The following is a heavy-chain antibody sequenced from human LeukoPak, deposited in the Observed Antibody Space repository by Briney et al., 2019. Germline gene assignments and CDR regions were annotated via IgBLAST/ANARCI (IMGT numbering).Heavy chain of an antibody. J-gene: IGHJ6*02. Sequence: GGFLRLSCAASGFTFSDYYMSWIRQAPGKGLEWVSYISSSGSTIYYADSVKGRFTISRDNAKNSLYLQMNSLRAEYTAVYYCARDGVLRYSIPGDYYYGMDVWGQGTTVTVSS. D-gene: IGHD3-9*01. V-gene: IGHV3-11*01. CDR2: ISSSGSTI. CDR3: ARDGVLRYSIPGDYYYGMDV. CDR1: GFTFSDYY.